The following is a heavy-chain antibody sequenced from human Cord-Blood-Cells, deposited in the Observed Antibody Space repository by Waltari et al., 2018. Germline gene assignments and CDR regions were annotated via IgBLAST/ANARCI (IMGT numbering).Heavy chain of an antibody. CDR1: GFTARGNS. J-gene: IGHJ4*02. D-gene: IGHD6-13*01. Sequence: EVQLVESGGGLIQPGGSLRLSCAASGFTARGNSIGWVRQAPGKGLEWVSVIYSGGSTYYADSVKGRFTISRDNSKNTLYLQMNSLRAEDTAVYYCARAALIAAALDYWGQGTLVTVSS. CDR2: IYSGGST. CDR3: ARAALIAAALDY. V-gene: IGHV3-53*01.